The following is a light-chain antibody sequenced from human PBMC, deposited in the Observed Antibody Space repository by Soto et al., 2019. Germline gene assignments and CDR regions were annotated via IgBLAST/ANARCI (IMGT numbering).Light chain of an antibody. V-gene: IGKV1-5*03. CDR2: KAS. Sequence: DIQMTQSPSTLSVSVGDRVTITCRASQSISSWLAWYQQKPGKAPKSLIYKASSLESGVPSRFSGSGSGTDFTLTISSLQPDDFASYYCQQYNSFPFTFGPGTKVDIK. CDR3: QQYNSFPFT. CDR1: QSISSW. J-gene: IGKJ3*01.